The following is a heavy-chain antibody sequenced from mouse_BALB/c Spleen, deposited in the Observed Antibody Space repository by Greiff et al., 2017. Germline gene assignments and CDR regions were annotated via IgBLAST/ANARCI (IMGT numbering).Heavy chain of an antibody. D-gene: IGHD4-1*01. CDR1: GFTFSSFG. CDR2: ISSGSTTI. Sequence: EVKLMESGGGLVQPGGSRKLSCAASGFTFSSFGMHWVRQAPEKGLEWVAYISSGSTTIYYADTLKGRFTISRDNPKNTLFLQMTSLWSEDTAMYYCARMGTGTGFAYWGQGTLVTVSA. CDR3: ARMGTGTGFAY. J-gene: IGHJ3*01. V-gene: IGHV5-17*02.